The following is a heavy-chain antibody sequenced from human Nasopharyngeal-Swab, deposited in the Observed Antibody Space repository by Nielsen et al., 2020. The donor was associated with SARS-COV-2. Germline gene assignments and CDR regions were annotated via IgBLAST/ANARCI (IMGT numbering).Heavy chain of an antibody. CDR2: IQSKTDGGTT. CDR3: ATDWEGIADY. J-gene: IGHJ4*02. Sequence: GESLKISCAGSGFTFNNAWMSWVRQAPGKGLEWVGRIQSKTDGGTTDYAAPVKGRFTISRDDSKNTLYLQMNSLKTEDTAVYYCATDWEGIADYWGQGTLVTVSS. D-gene: IGHD1-26*01. V-gene: IGHV3-15*01. CDR1: GFTFNNAW.